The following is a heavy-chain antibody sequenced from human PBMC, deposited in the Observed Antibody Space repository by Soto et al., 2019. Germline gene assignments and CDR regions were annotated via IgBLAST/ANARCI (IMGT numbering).Heavy chain of an antibody. V-gene: IGHV3-48*03. CDR2: ISGGGRSV. CDR3: ATPIEDGSSSNYYFDV. Sequence: EMQLVESGGGLVQPGGSLRLSCVASGFTFTSHEMNWVRQPPGKGPEWLSYISGGGRSVYYADSVKGRFTISRDNAKNTSYLQMNRLMGEDTAVYYGATPIEDGSSSNYYFDVWGRGALVTVSS. J-gene: IGHJ2*01. D-gene: IGHD1-26*01. CDR1: GFTFTSHE.